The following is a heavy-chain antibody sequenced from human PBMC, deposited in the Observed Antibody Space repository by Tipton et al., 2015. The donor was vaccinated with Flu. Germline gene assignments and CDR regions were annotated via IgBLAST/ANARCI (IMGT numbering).Heavy chain of an antibody. Sequence: TLSLTCAVSGYSISSGYYWGWIRQPPGKGLEWIGSIYHNGYTYYNPSLKSRLTISVDTSRNQFSLKLISVTAADTALYYCARQGQTPSYYFDFWGQGTLVTVSS. CDR2: IYHNGYT. J-gene: IGHJ4*02. CDR1: GYSISSGYY. V-gene: IGHV4-38-2*01. CDR3: ARQGQTPSYYFDF.